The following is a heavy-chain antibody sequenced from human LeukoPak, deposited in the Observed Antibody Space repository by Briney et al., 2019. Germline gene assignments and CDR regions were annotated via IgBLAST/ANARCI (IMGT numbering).Heavy chain of an antibody. Sequence: GGSLRLSCAASGFTFRSYSMNWVRQASGKGLEWVSYISSSSSTIYYADAVKGRFTISRDNAKNSLYLQINSLRAEDTAVYYCARDDYGGPKYGMDVWGQGTTVTVSS. V-gene: IGHV3-48*01. D-gene: IGHD4-17*01. J-gene: IGHJ6*02. CDR3: ARDDYGGPKYGMDV. CDR1: GFTFRSYS. CDR2: ISSSSSTI.